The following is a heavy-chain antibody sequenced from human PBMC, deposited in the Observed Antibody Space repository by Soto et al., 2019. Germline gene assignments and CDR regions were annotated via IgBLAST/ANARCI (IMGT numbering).Heavy chain of an antibody. CDR2: IIPIFGTA. J-gene: IGHJ3*02. V-gene: IGHV1-69*01. CDR1: GGTFSSYA. Sequence: QVQLVQSGAEVKKPGSSVKVSCKASGGTFSSYAISWVRQAPGQGLEWMGGIIPIFGTANYAQKFKGRVTITADESTSTAYMELSSLRSEDTAVYYCATWQGVALATARNPDAFDIWGQGTMVTVSS. D-gene: IGHD5-18*01. CDR3: ATWQGVALATARNPDAFDI.